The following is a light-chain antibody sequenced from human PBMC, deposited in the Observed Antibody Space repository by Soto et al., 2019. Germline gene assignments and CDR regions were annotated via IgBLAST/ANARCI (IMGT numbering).Light chain of an antibody. V-gene: IGKV1-5*01. CDR2: HAS. CDR3: QQYNSYS. J-gene: IGKJ1*01. CDR1: QSISNW. Sequence: EIQITQSPSTLPASVGDRVTITCRASQSISNWLAWYQQEPGTAPKVLIYHASNLQSGVPSRFSGSGSGTEFTLTISSLQPDDFATYYCQQYNSYSFGQGTKV.